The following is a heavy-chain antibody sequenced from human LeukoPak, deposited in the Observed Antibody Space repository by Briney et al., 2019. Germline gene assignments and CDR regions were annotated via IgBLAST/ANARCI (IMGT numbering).Heavy chain of an antibody. CDR1: GGSFSGYY. D-gene: IGHD2-2*01. V-gene: IGHV4-34*01. CDR2: INHSGST. Sequence: PSETLSLTCAVYGGSFSGYYWSWIRQPPGKGLEWIGEINHSGSTNYNPSLKSRVTISVDTSKNQFSLKLSSVTAADTAVYYCARGREYCSSSSCISSRYYYYYYYMDVWGKGTTVTVSS. J-gene: IGHJ6*03. CDR3: ARGREYCSSSSCISSRYYYYYYYMDV.